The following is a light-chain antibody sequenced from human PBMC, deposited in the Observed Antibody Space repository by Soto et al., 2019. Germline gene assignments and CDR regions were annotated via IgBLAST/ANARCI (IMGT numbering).Light chain of an antibody. J-gene: IGKJ4*01. V-gene: IGKV1-39*01. Sequence: DIQMTQSPSSLSASVGDRVTITCRASQSISSYLNWYQQKPGKAPKLLIYAAYSLQSGVPLRFSGSGSGTDFTLTISSLQPEDFASYYCQQSYSTPPLTFGGGTRVEIK. CDR1: QSISSY. CDR2: AAY. CDR3: QQSYSTPPLT.